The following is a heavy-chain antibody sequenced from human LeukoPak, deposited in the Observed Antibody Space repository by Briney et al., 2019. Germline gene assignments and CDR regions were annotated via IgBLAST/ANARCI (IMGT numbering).Heavy chain of an antibody. D-gene: IGHD3-22*01. V-gene: IGHV4-34*01. J-gene: IGHJ4*02. Sequence: SEPLSLTCAVYGESSFSNYYWRWIRQTPGGALEWIGEINHSGYTNYNPSLKSRVTLSIDTSKNQFSLRLNSVTAADTAVYYCSRQVVGNDYWGQGTLVTVSS. CDR2: INHSGYT. CDR3: SRQVVGNDY. CDR1: GESSFSNYY.